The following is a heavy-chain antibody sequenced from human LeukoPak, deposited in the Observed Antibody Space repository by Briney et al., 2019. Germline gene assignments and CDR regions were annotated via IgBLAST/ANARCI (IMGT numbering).Heavy chain of an antibody. Sequence: GWSLRLSCVPSGFTFSSFAMTWVRQAPGKGLEWVSSISGSGGTTYYADSIKGRFTISRDSSKNMLYLQMNRLRAEDTAVYYCAKSPYFYNSGRYVDVWGKGTTVTVSS. D-gene: IGHD3-10*01. V-gene: IGHV3-23*01. CDR1: GFTFSSFA. CDR3: AKSPYFYNSGRYVDV. J-gene: IGHJ6*03. CDR2: ISGSGGTT.